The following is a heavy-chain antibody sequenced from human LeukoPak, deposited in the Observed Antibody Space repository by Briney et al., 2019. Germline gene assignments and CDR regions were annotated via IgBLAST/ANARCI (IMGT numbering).Heavy chain of an antibody. CDR2: MNPDSGNT. J-gene: IGHJ3*02. V-gene: IGHV1-8*03. CDR3: ARRLGLRWDLQAFGI. CDR1: AYSFSTYD. D-gene: IGHD4-23*01. Sequence: ASVKVSCKASAYSFSTYDINWVRQATGQGLEWMGWMNPDSGNTGYAQKFQGRVTITRNTSISTAYMELSSLKSDDTAVYYCARRLGLRWDLQAFGIWGQGTMVTVSS.